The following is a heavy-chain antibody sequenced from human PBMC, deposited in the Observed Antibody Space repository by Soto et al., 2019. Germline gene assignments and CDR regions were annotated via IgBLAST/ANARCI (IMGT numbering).Heavy chain of an antibody. V-gene: IGHV4-34*01. J-gene: IGHJ6*02. D-gene: IGHD1-26*01. CDR2: INHSGST. CDR3: ARDRYSGSYSHYYYGMDV. Sequence: ASETLSLTCAVYGGSFSGYYWSWIRQPPGKGLEWIGEINHSGSTNYNPSLKSRVTISVDTSKNQFSLKLSSVTAADTAVYYCARDRYSGSYSHYYYGMDVWGQGTTVTVSS. CDR1: GGSFSGYY.